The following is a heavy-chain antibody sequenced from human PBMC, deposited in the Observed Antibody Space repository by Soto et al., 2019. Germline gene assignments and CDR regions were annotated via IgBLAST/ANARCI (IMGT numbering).Heavy chain of an antibody. J-gene: IGHJ6*02. V-gene: IGHV3-30-3*01. Sequence: PGGSLRLSCAASGFTFSSYAMHWVRQAPGKGLEWVAVISYDGSNKYYADSVKGRFTISRDNSKNTLYLQMNSLRAEDTAVYYCANCCARPPKYYDIDYGMDVWGQGTTVTVSS. CDR2: ISYDGSNK. CDR1: GFTFSSYA. D-gene: IGHD3-3*01. CDR3: ANCCARPPKYYDIDYGMDV.